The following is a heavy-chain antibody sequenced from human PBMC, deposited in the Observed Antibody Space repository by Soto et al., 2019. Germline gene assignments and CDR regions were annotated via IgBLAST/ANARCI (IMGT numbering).Heavy chain of an antibody. CDR3: ASHYTIFGVFTHSHGAFDI. Sequence: SETLSLTCTVSGGSISSYYWSWIRQPPGKGLEWIGYIYYSGSTNYNPSLKSRVTISVDTSKNQFSLKLSSVTAADTAVYYCASHYTIFGVFTHSHGAFDIWGQGTMVTVSS. CDR1: GGSISSYY. J-gene: IGHJ3*02. CDR2: IYYSGST. D-gene: IGHD3-3*01. V-gene: IGHV4-59*01.